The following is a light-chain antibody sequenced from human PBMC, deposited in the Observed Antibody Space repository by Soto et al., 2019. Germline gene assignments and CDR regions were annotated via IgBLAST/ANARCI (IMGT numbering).Light chain of an antibody. V-gene: IGKV3-20*01. CDR3: QQYGSSPLIT. CDR1: QRLSASD. J-gene: IGKJ5*01. CDR2: GVS. Sequence: ETVITQSPGTLSLSPGERATLSCRASQRLSASDIAWYQQKPGQAPEFLIYGVSSRATGIPDRFSGSGSGTDFTLTISRLEPEDFAVYHCQQYGSSPLITVGPGTRLEIK.